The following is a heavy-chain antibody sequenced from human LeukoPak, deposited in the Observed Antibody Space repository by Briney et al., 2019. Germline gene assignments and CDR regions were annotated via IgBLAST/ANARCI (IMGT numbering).Heavy chain of an antibody. J-gene: IGHJ4*02. D-gene: IGHD3-22*01. CDR1: GFTFSNYW. Sequence: GSLRLSCAASGFTFSNYWMSWVRQAPGKGLEWVANIKQDGSEKYYVDSVKGRFTISRDNAKNSLYLQMNSLRAEDTAVYYCARGPYYYDSSGYWHYFDYWGQGTLVTVSS. CDR3: ARGPYYYDSSGYWHYFDY. CDR2: IKQDGSEK. V-gene: IGHV3-7*01.